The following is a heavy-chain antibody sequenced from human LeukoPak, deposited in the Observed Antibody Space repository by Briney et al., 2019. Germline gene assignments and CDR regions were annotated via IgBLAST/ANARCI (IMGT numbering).Heavy chain of an antibody. J-gene: IGHJ4*02. CDR1: GFTFSSFA. CDR3: PSGSADY. Sequence: PGGSLRLSCAASGFTFSSFAMSWVRQAPGKGLEWVSTLSYSSTSTYYADSVKGRFTISRDNSKNTLYLQMNSLRAEDTAVYYCPSGSADYWGQGTLVTVSS. D-gene: IGHD1-26*01. V-gene: IGHV3-23*01. CDR2: LSYSSTST.